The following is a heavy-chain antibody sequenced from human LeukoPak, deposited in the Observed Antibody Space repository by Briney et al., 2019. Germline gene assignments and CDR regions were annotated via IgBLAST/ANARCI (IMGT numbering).Heavy chain of an antibody. V-gene: IGHV1-8*01. CDR2: MNPNSGNT. CDR3: AREWDCSSASCYITRFDP. CDR1: GYTFTSYD. Sequence: ASVKVSCKASGYTFTSYDINWVRQATGQGLEWMGWMNPNSGNTGYAQKFQGRVTMTRDTSISTAYMELSRLRSDDTAVYYCAREWDCSSASCYITRFDPWGQGTLVTVSS. D-gene: IGHD2-2*02. J-gene: IGHJ5*02.